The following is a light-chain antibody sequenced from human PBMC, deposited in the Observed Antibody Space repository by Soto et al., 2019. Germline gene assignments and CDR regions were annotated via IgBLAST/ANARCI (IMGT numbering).Light chain of an antibody. V-gene: IGLV2-23*01. J-gene: IGLJ1*01. CDR2: EAF. Sequence: QSALTQPASVSGSPGQSITISCTGTSSDAGSYNLVSWYQQHPGTAPKLMIYEAFKRPSGVSNRFSGSKSGDTASLTISGLQAEDEADYYCCSYAGSTTLYVFGTGTKVTVL. CDR3: CSYAGSTTLYV. CDR1: SSDAGSYNL.